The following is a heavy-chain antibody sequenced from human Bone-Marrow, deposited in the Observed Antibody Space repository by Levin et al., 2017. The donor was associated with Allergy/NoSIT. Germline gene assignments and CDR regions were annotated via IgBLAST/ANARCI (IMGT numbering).Heavy chain of an antibody. V-gene: IGHV3-7*04. J-gene: IGHJ4*02. Sequence: PGGSLRLSCAASGFTFSNYWMSWVRQAPGKGLEWVANIKQDGSEKYYVDSVKGRFTISRDNTKNSLYLQMDSLRAEDTALYYCARDPYGGSDFWGQGTLVTVSS. CDR2: IKQDGSEK. CDR3: ARDPYGGSDF. D-gene: IGHD2-15*01. CDR1: GFTFSNYW.